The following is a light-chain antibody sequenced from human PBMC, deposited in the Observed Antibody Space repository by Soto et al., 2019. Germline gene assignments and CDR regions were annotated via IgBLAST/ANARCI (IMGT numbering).Light chain of an antibody. CDR2: DVS. V-gene: IGLV2-11*01. CDR3: CSYAGSYPWV. J-gene: IGLJ7*01. Sequence: QSALTQPRSVSGSPGQSVTISCTGTSSDVGGYNYVSWYQQHPGKAPKLMIYDVSKRPSGVPDRFSGSKSGNTASLTISGLQAEDEADYYCCSYAGSYPWVFGGGTQLPSS. CDR1: SSDVGGYNY.